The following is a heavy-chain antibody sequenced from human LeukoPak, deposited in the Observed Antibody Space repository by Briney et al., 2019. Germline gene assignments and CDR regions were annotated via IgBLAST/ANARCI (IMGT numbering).Heavy chain of an antibody. V-gene: IGHV4-34*01. CDR2: INHSGST. J-gene: IGHJ4*02. D-gene: IGHD4-23*01. CDR3: ARGRYGGNWLGY. Sequence: SETLSLTCAVYGGSFSGYYWSWIRQPPGKGLEWIGEINHSGSTNYNPSLKSRVTISVDTSKNQFSLKLSSVTAADTAVYYCARGRYGGNWLGYWGQGTLVTVSS. CDR1: GGSFSGYY.